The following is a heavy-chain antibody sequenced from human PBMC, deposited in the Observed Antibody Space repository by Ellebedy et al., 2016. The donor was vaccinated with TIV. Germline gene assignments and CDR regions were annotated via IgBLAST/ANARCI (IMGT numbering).Heavy chain of an antibody. CDR3: TIDCSSSACHAYYYYYGIDV. J-gene: IGHJ6*02. Sequence: ASVKVSCKTSGYTFTSYAISWVRQAPGQGPEWMAWSSTYNGDKKFAQPFQDRVTLTTDTSTSPVYMELRSLRSDDSAMYYCTIDCSSSACHAYYYYYGIDVWGQGTLVTVSS. CDR2: SSTYNGDK. D-gene: IGHD2-2*01. CDR1: GYTFTSYA. V-gene: IGHV1-18*01.